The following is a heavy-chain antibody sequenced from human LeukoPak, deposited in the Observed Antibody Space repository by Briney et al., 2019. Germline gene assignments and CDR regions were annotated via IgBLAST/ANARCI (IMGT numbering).Heavy chain of an antibody. CDR2: ISYDGSNK. D-gene: IGHD6-19*01. CDR3: AKGIAVAAWRGFYYYYGMDV. V-gene: IGHV3-30*18. Sequence: GRSLRLSCAASGFTFSSYGMHWVRQAPGKGLEWVAVISYDGSNKYYADSVKGRFTISRDNSKNTLYLQMNSLRAEDTAVYYCAKGIAVAAWRGFYYYYGMDVWGQGTTVTVSS. J-gene: IGHJ6*02. CDR1: GFTFSSYG.